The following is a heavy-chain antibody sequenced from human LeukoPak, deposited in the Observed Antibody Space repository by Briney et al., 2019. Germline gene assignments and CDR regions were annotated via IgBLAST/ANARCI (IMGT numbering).Heavy chain of an antibody. CDR1: GYTFTSYG. J-gene: IGHJ5*02. CDR2: ISAYNGNT. Sequence: VSVKVSCKASGYTFTSYGISWVRQAPGQGLEWMGWISAYNGNTNYAQKLQGRVTMTTDTSTSTAYMELRSLRSDDTAVYYCARARRFGGATDWFDPWGQGTLVTVSS. CDR3: ARARRFGGATDWFDP. D-gene: IGHD3-16*01. V-gene: IGHV1-18*01.